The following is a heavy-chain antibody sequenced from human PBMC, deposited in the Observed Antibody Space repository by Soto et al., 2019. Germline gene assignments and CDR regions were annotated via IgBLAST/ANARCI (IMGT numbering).Heavy chain of an antibody. D-gene: IGHD3-10*01. CDR2: IWYDGSNK. V-gene: IGHV3-33*01. Sequence: QVQLVESGGGVVQPGRSLRLSCAASGFTFSSYGMHWVRQAPGKGLEWVAVIWYDGSNKYYADSVKGRFTISRDNSKNTLYLQMKSLRAEDTAVYYCARDPLLWFGETHYYYYYMDVWGKGTTVTVSS. J-gene: IGHJ6*03. CDR3: ARDPLLWFGETHYYYYYMDV. CDR1: GFTFSSYG.